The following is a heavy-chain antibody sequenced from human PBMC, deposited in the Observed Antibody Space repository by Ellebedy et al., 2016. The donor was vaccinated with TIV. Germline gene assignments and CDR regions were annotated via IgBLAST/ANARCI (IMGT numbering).Heavy chain of an antibody. J-gene: IGHJ4*02. Sequence: PGGSLRLSCAASGFTFSSYWMSWVRQAPGKGLEWVANIKQDGSVKYYVDSVKGRFTISRDNAKNSLYLQMNSLRAEDTAVYYCARGNSGYDAVYLDYWGQGTLVTVSS. D-gene: IGHD5-12*01. V-gene: IGHV3-7*01. CDR3: ARGNSGYDAVYLDY. CDR2: IKQDGSVK. CDR1: GFTFSSYW.